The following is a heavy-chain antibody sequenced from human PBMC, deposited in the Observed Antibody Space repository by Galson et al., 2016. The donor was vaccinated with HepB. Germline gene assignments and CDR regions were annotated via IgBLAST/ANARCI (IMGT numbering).Heavy chain of an antibody. CDR1: GFTFSSYG. CDR2: IWYDGSNK. CDR3: ARDRMITFGGVIVDAFDI. Sequence: SLRLSCAASGFTFSSYGMHWVRQAPGKGLEWVAVIWYDGSNKYYADSVKGRFTISRDNSKNTLYLQMNSLRAEDTAVYYCARDRMITFGGVIVDAFDIWGQGTMVTVPS. V-gene: IGHV3-33*01. J-gene: IGHJ3*02. D-gene: IGHD3-16*02.